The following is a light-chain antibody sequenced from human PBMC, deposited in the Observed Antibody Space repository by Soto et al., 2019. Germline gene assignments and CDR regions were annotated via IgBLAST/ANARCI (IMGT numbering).Light chain of an antibody. CDR3: QQYNNWPPWT. CDR1: QSVSSN. Sequence: EIVMTQSPATLSVSPGERATLSCRASQSVSSNLAWYQQKPGQAPRLLIYGASTRATGIPARFSGSGSGTEFTLTISSLQSEDFAVYYCQQYNNWPPWTFGQGTGGYQT. V-gene: IGKV3-15*01. CDR2: GAS. J-gene: IGKJ1*01.